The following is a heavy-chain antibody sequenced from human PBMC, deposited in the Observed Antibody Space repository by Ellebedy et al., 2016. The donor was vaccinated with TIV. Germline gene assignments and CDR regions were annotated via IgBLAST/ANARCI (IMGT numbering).Heavy chain of an antibody. Sequence: AASVKVSCKASGYTFTSYTIIWVRQAPGHGLEGMGWISAYNGNTNYAQKFQDRVNMTTDTSTSTAYMELRSLRSDDTAVYYCARSGCDLYYYALDVWGQGATVTVSS. CDR2: ISAYNGNT. CDR3: ARSGCDLYYYALDV. V-gene: IGHV1-18*01. D-gene: IGHD3-10*01. J-gene: IGHJ6*02. CDR1: GYTFTSYT.